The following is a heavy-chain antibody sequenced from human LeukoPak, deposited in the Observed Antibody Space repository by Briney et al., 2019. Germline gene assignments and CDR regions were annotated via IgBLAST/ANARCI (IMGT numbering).Heavy chain of an antibody. CDR3: AKRGFGGGYYFDY. Sequence: GGSLRLSCAASGFTFSSYAMSWVRQAPGRGLEWVSVISTSGDNTYYADSVKGRFTISRDNSRNTLYLQMNSLRAEDTAVYYCAKRGFGGGYYFDYWGQGTLVTVSS. V-gene: IGHV3-23*01. D-gene: IGHD3-16*01. CDR1: GFTFSSYA. CDR2: ISTSGDNT. J-gene: IGHJ4*02.